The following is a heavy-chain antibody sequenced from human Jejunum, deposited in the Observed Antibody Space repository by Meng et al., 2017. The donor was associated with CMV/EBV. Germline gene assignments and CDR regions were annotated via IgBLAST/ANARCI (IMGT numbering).Heavy chain of an antibody. CDR3: ARMGYGFEFFDV. D-gene: IGHD5-12*01. V-gene: IGHV3-7*01. CDR1: GFSFHTNW. CDR2: INDDGSET. J-gene: IGHJ3*01. Sequence: ASGFSFHTNWMNWLRQAPGKGLEWVANINDDGSETYYVDSVKGRFTISRDNANNSLYLQMDDLRAEDTAVYYCARMGYGFEFFDVWGQGTMVTVSS.